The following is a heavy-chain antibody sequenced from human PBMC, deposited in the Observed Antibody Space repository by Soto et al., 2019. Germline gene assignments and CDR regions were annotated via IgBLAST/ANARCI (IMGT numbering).Heavy chain of an antibody. CDR3: ARAGLSSSWYSDYYYGMDV. J-gene: IGHJ6*02. V-gene: IGHV4-59*01. CDR2: IYYSGST. Sequence: SETLSLTCTVSGGSINSYYWSWIRQPPGKGLEWIGYIYYSGSTNYNPSLKSRVTISVDTSKNQFSLKLSSVTAADTAVYYCARAGLSSSWYSDYYYGMDVWGQGTTVTVSS. CDR1: GGSINSYY. D-gene: IGHD6-13*01.